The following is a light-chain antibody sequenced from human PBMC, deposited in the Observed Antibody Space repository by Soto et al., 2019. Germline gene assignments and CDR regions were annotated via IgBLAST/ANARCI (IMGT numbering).Light chain of an antibody. V-gene: IGKV1-27*01. CDR3: QKYDGAPPFT. Sequence: DIQMTQSPSSLSASVGDRVTITCRASQNIRNFLACYQQKPGKVPKLLIFAASTLLSGVPSRFSGSGSGTEFTLVISSLQSEDVATYFCQKYDGAPPFTFGPGTRVDIK. CDR1: QNIRNF. J-gene: IGKJ3*01. CDR2: AAS.